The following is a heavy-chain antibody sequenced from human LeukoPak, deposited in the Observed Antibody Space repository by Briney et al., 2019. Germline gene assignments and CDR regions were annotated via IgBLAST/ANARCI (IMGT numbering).Heavy chain of an antibody. D-gene: IGHD2-15*01. J-gene: IGHJ6*02. CDR2: IRSKANSYVT. CDR1: GFTFTGSA. CDR3: TRHSDRYCSGAGCYVYYYYGMDV. V-gene: IGHV3-73*01. Sequence: GGPLRLSCAASGFTFTGSAIHWVRQASGKGLEWVGRIRSKANSYVTAYAASVNGRFTISRDDSQNTAYLQMNSLQTEDTAVYFCTRHSDRYCSGAGCYVYYYYGMDVWGQGTTVTVAS.